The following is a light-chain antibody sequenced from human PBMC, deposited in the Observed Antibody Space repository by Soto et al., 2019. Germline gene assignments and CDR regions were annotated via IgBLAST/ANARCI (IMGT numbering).Light chain of an antibody. CDR2: DAS. CDR1: QSIRKL. J-gene: IGKJ5*01. Sequence: IQLTQSPSTLSASVGDRVTITCRASQSIRKLLAWYQQKPGKAPNLLIYDASSLQSGVPSRFSCSGSGTEFTLTSSSLQPEDFAAYSSKQYNTYAITFGQGTRLEIK. CDR3: KQYNTYAIT. V-gene: IGKV1-5*01.